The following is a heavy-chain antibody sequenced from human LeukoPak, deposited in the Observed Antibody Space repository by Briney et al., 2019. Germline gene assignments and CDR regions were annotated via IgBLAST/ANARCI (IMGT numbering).Heavy chain of an antibody. CDR2: INHSGST. CDR1: GGSFSGYY. CDR3: ARVGVVPAALRLYYGMDV. Sequence: SETLSLTCAVYGGSFSGYYWSWIRQPPGKGLEWIGEINHSGSTNYNPPLKSRVTISVDTSKNQFSLKLSSVTAADTAVYYCARVGVVPAALRLYYGMDVWGQGTTVTVSS. V-gene: IGHV4-34*01. J-gene: IGHJ6*02. D-gene: IGHD2-2*01.